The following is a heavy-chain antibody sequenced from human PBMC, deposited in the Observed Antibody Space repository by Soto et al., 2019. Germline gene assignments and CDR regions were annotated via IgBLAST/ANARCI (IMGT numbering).Heavy chain of an antibody. CDR1: GLTSSTYG. V-gene: IGHV3-21*01. Sequence: EVQLVESGGGLVKPGGSLRLPCAASGLTSSTYGINWVRRAQGKGLGGASSISSSSSYIYYADSVKGRFTISRDNAKNSLYLQMNSLRAEDTAVYYCARVERAYCGGDCYDYWGQGTLVTVSS. D-gene: IGHD2-21*01. CDR2: ISSSSSYI. J-gene: IGHJ4*02. CDR3: ARVERAYCGGDCYDY.